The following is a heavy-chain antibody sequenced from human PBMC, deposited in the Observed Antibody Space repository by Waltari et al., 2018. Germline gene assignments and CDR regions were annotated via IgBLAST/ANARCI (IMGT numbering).Heavy chain of an antibody. J-gene: IGHJ4*02. D-gene: IGHD3-22*01. CDR2: ISYDGRNK. V-gene: IGHV3-30*01. CDR1: GFTFSSYA. CDR3: ARDKGGYYYDSSGYYPVDFDY. Sequence: QVQLVESGGGVVQPGRSLRLSCAASGFTFSSYAMHWVRQAPGKGLEWVAVISYDGRNKDYADSVKVRFTISRDNSKNTLYLQMNILRAEDTAVYYCARDKGGYYYDSSGYYPVDFDYWGQGTLVAVSS.